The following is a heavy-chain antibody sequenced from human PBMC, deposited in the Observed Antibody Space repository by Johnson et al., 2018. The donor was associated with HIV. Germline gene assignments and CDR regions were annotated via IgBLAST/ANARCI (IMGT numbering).Heavy chain of an antibody. CDR2: TDNKGRNT. D-gene: IGHD7-27*01. CDR3: ARVGGQKANWGLVYAFDI. Sequence: VQLVESGGGVVQPGGSLRLSCAASGFTFSSYSMHWVRQAPGEGLEYVSGTDNKGRNTYYANSVKGRFTISRDNSKNTLYLQMGSLRAEDTAVYYCARVGGQKANWGLVYAFDIWGQGTMVTVSS. V-gene: IGHV3-64*01. J-gene: IGHJ3*02. CDR1: GFTFSSYS.